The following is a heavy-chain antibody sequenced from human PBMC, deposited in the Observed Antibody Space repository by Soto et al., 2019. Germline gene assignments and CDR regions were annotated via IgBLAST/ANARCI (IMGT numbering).Heavy chain of an antibody. V-gene: IGHV4-59*01. CDR2: IYYSGST. CDR3: ARVYCSGGSCFFDP. D-gene: IGHD2-15*01. Sequence: KSSETLSLTCTVSGGSISSYYWSWIRQPPGKGLEWIGYIYYSGSTNYNPSLKSRVTISVDTSKNQFSLKLSSVTAADTAVYYCARVYCSGGSCFFDPWGQGTLVTVSS. J-gene: IGHJ5*02. CDR1: GGSISSYY.